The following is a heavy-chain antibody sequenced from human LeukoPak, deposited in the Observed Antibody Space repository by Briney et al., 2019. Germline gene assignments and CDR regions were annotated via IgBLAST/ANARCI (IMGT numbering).Heavy chain of an antibody. CDR3: ARPGILTFYAFDI. CDR2: INHSGST. CDR1: GGSFSGYY. Sequence: SETLSLTRAVYGGSFSGYYWSWIRQPPGKGLEWIGEINHSGSTNYNPSLKSRVTISVDTSKNQFSLKLSSVTAADTAVYYCARPGILTFYAFDIWGQGTMVTVSS. V-gene: IGHV4-34*01. D-gene: IGHD3-9*01. J-gene: IGHJ3*02.